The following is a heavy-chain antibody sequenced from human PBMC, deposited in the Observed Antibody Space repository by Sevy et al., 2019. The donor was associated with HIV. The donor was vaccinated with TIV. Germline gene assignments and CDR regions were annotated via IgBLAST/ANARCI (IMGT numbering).Heavy chain of an antibody. CDR1: GYSFTSYG. D-gene: IGHD6-25*01. J-gene: IGHJ4*02. V-gene: IGHV1-18*01. CDR3: ARARIAASDPDFDY. Sequence: ASVKVSCKTSGYSFTSYGITWVRQARGQGLEWVGRIRPDNGNTNYAQNFRGRVSKTTDTSTRTAYMDVRTLRSDDTAFYYCARARIAASDPDFDYWGQGTLVTVSS. CDR2: IRPDNGNT.